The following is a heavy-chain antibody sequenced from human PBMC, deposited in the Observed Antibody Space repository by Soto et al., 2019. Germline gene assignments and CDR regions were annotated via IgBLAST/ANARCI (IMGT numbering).Heavy chain of an antibody. J-gene: IGHJ6*02. CDR2: IIPIFGTA. V-gene: IGHV1-69*13. CDR3: ARVLGYSYGGYYYYGMDV. D-gene: IGHD5-18*01. CDR1: GGTFSSYA. Sequence: SVKVSYKASGGTFSSYAISWVRQAPGQGLEWMGGIIPIFGTANYAQKFQGRVTITADESTSTAYMELSSLRSEDTAVYYCARVLGYSYGGYYYYGMDVWGQGTTVTVPS.